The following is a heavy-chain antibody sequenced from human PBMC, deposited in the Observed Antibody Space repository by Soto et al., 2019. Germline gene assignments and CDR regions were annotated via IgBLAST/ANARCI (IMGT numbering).Heavy chain of an antibody. CDR3: ARQIYDSDTGPNFQYYFDS. J-gene: IGHJ4*02. CDR2: IDPSDSQT. CDR1: GYSFAGYW. D-gene: IGHD3-22*01. Sequence: GESLKISCKGSGYSFAGYWITWVRQKPGKDLEWMGRIDPSDSQTYYSPSFRGHVTISVTKSITTVFLQWSSLRASDTAMYYCARQIYDSDTGPNFQYYFDSWGQGTPVTVSS. V-gene: IGHV5-10-1*01.